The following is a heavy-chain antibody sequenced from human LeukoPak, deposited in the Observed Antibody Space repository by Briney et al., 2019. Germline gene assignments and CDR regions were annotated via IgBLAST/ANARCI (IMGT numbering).Heavy chain of an antibody. D-gene: IGHD3-16*01. Sequence: GGSLRFSCAASGFTFSSYSMNWVRQAPGKGLEWVSSISSSSSYIYYADSVKGRFTISRDDAKNSLYLQMNSLRAEDTAVYYCARDGSVWGSFYWGQGTLVTVSS. CDR2: ISSSSSYI. CDR1: GFTFSSYS. V-gene: IGHV3-21*01. CDR3: ARDGSVWGSFY. J-gene: IGHJ4*02.